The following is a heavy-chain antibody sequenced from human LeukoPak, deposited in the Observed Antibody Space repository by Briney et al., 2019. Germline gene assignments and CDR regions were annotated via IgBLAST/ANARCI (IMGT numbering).Heavy chain of an antibody. CDR3: ARDLMDYYGSGSFPTYYFDY. D-gene: IGHD3-10*01. CDR1: GYTFTGYY. J-gene: IGHJ4*02. V-gene: IGHV1-2*02. CDR2: INSNSGGT. Sequence: ASVKVSCKASGYTFTGYYMHWVRPAPWQELEWLGWINSNSGGTNYAQKFQGRVTMTRDTSISTAYMGLSRLRSDDTAVYYCARDLMDYYGSGSFPTYYFDYWGQGTLVTVSS.